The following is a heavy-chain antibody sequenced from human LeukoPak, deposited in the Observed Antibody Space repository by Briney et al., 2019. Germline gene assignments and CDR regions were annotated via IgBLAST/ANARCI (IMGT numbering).Heavy chain of an antibody. CDR2: IYENGGTT. Sequence: GGSLRLSCVGSGFTFRSHAMSWVRQAPEKGLEFVSGIYENGGTTYYADSVKGRFSISRDNSKNTLYLQMNSLRAEDTAIYYCAKMRWELNYFDYWGQGTLVTVSS. V-gene: IGHV3-23*01. CDR3: AKMRWELNYFDY. D-gene: IGHD4-23*01. CDR1: GFTFRSHA. J-gene: IGHJ4*02.